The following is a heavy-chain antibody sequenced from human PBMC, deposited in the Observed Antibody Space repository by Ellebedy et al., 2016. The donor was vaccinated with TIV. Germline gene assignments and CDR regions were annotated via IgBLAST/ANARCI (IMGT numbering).Heavy chain of an antibody. CDR2: MLYSERT. J-gene: IGHJ4*02. CDR1: GGSISSSNYY. D-gene: IGHD3-3*01. CDR3: ARILRAGSDGDYFDY. V-gene: IGHV4-39*06. Sequence: MPGGSLRLSCTVSGGSISSSNYYWGWIRRPPGKGLEWIGSMLYSERTYYNPSLKSRLTISVDTSKNQFALKLSSVTAADTAVYYCARILRAGSDGDYFDYWGQGTQVTASS.